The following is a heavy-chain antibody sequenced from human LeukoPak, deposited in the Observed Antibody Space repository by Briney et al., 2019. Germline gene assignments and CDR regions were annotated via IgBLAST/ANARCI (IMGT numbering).Heavy chain of an antibody. CDR2: IKEDGSKK. CDR3: AKDYGGSYFD. J-gene: IGHJ4*02. Sequence: PGGSLRLSCVASGFSFRDYWMSWVRQAPGKGLEWVANIKEDGSKKNHLDSVKGRFTISRDNSKNTLYLQMNSLRAEDTAVYYCAKDYGGSYFDWGQGTLVTVSS. CDR1: GFSFRDYW. V-gene: IGHV3-7*03. D-gene: IGHD1-26*01.